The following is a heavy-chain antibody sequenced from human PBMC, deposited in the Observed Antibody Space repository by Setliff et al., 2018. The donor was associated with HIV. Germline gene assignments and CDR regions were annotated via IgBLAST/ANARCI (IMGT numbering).Heavy chain of an antibody. J-gene: IGHJ4*02. V-gene: IGHV5-51*01. CDR1: GYNFNSYW. CDR3: ARPRGDDYAGSGFDH. CDR2: IYPGDPDT. Sequence: PGESLKISCKGSGYNFNSYWIGWVRQMPGKGLEWMGIIYPGDPDTRYSPSFQGQVTISADKSINTAYLQWTTLKASDSAMYYCARPRGDDYAGSGFDHWGQGTLVTVSS. D-gene: IGHD2-2*01.